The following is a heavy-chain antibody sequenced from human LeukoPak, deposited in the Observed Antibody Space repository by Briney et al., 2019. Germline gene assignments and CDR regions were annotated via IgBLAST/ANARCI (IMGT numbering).Heavy chain of an antibody. J-gene: IGHJ3*02. Sequence: KPSETLSLTCAVYGGSFSGYYWSWIRQPPGKGLEWIGEINHSGSTNYNPSLKSRVTISVDTSKNQFSLKLSSVTAADTAVYYCARGLLVNPAFDIWGQGTMVTVSS. V-gene: IGHV4-34*01. CDR3: ARGLLVNPAFDI. CDR1: GGSFSGYY. CDR2: INHSGST. D-gene: IGHD2-8*01.